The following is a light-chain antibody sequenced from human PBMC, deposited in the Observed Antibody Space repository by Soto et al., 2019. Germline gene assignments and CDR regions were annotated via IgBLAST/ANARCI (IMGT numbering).Light chain of an antibody. Sequence: QSALTQPRSVSGSPGQSVTISCTGTSSDVGGYNFVSWYQQYPGKAPKLIIYDVSKRPSGVPDRFSGPKSGNTASLTISGLQADDETDYYCCSYAGSYTLWVFGGGTKVTVL. CDR1: SSDVGGYNF. CDR2: DVS. V-gene: IGLV2-11*01. CDR3: CSYAGSYTLWV. J-gene: IGLJ3*02.